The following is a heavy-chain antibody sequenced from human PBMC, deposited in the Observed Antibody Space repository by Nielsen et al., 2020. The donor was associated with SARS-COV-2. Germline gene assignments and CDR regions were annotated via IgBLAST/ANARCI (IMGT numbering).Heavy chain of an antibody. J-gene: IGHJ6*03. D-gene: IGHD1-26*01. V-gene: IGHV4-59*01. CDR2: IYYGANT. Sequence: SETLSLTCTVSGGSISSYYWSWIRQPPGKGLEWIGYIYYGANTNYNPSLKSRVTISVDTSKNQFSLKVSSVTAADTAVYYCARGEAYYYYIDVWGKGTTVTVSS. CDR3: ARGEAYYYYIDV. CDR1: GGSISSYY.